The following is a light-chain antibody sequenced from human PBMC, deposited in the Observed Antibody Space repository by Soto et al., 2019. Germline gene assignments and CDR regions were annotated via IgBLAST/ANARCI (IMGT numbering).Light chain of an antibody. J-gene: IGKJ4*01. CDR2: AAS. Sequence: DIQMTQSPSSLSASVGDRVTITCRASQSISSYLNWYQQKPGKAPKLLIYAASSLQSGVPSRFSGSGSGTDFTLTISSLQPEDFATYYCQQSYSTPPFFGGETKVEIK. CDR3: QQSYSTPPF. CDR1: QSISSY. V-gene: IGKV1-39*01.